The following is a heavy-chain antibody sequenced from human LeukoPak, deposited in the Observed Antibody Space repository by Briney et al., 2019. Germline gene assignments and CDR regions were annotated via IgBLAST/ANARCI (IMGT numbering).Heavy chain of an antibody. V-gene: IGHV3-48*03. J-gene: IGHJ4*02. CDR2: ISSSGSTI. D-gene: IGHD6-13*01. CDR3: ARETQQPAFDY. CDR1: GFTFSSYE. Sequence: GGSLRLSCAASGFTFSSYEMNWVRQAPGKGLEWVSYISSSGSTIYYADSVKGRFTISRDNAKNPLYLQMNSLRAEDTAVYYCARETQQPAFDYWGQGTLVTVSS.